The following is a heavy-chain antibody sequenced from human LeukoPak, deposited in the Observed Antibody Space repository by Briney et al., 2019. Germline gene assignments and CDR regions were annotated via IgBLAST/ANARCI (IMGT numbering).Heavy chain of an antibody. CDR2: IYSGGST. CDR1: GFTVSSNY. CDR3: ARGRIYGGNPPYFDY. J-gene: IGHJ4*02. D-gene: IGHD4-23*01. Sequence: GGSLRLSCAASGFTVSSNYMSWVRQAPGKGLEWVSVIYSGGSTYYADSVKGRFTISRDNSKNTLYLQMNSLRAEDTAVYYCARGRIYGGNPPYFDYWGQGTLVTVSS. V-gene: IGHV3-53*01.